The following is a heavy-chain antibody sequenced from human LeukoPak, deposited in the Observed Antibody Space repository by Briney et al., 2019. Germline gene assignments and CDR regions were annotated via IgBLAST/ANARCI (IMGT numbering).Heavy chain of an antibody. CDR3: AKRGGTESFYYYYYMDV. D-gene: IGHD2-15*01. J-gene: IGHJ6*03. CDR1: GFTFTTYE. Sequence: GGSLRLSCAPFGFTFTTYEITWSRQPPGKGLGWVAFISPSGGTTYYADSVKGRFTISRDNSKNTLYLQMNSLRAEDTAEYYCAKRGGTESFYYYYYMDVWGKGTTVTVSS. V-gene: IGHV3-23*01. CDR2: ISPSGGTT.